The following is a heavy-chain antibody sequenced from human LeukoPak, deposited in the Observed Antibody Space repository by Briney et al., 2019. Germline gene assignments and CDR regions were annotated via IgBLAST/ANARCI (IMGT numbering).Heavy chain of an antibody. V-gene: IGHV4-39*01. CDR2: IYYSGST. Sequence: SETLSLTCTVSGDSISSSNYYWGWIRQPPGKELEWIGSIYYSGSTYYSPSLKTRVTISADTSKNQFFLKLSSVIAADTPIYYCERQYKEGGSYFFTDYWGQGTLVTVSS. D-gene: IGHD1-26*01. CDR1: GDSISSSNYY. CDR3: ERQYKEGGSYFFTDY. J-gene: IGHJ4*02.